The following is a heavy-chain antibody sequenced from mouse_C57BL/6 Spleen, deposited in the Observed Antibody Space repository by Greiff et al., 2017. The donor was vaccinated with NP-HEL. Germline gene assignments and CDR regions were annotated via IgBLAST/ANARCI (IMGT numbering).Heavy chain of an antibody. CDR3: ARPLNYGSSYDYAMDY. Sequence: EVQLVESGGDLVKPGGSLKLSCAASGFTFSSYGMSWVRQTPDKRLEWVATISSGGSYTYYPDSVKGRFTISRDNAKNTLYLQMSSLKSEDTAMYYCARPLNYGSSYDYAMDYWGQGTSVTVSS. J-gene: IGHJ4*01. D-gene: IGHD1-1*01. CDR2: ISSGGSYT. CDR1: GFTFSSYG. V-gene: IGHV5-6*01.